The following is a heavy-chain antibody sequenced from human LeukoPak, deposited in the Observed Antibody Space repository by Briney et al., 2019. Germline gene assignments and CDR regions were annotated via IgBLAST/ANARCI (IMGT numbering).Heavy chain of an antibody. D-gene: IGHD6-13*01. CDR2: IYHSGST. V-gene: IGHV4-34*01. CDR3: AREIAASGPEYYFDY. J-gene: IGHJ4*02. CDR1: GGSFSGYY. Sequence: SETLSLTCAVYGGSFSGYYWNWIRQPPGKGLEWIGEIYHSGSTNYNPSLKSRVTISVDKSKNQFSLKLSSVTAADTAVYYCAREIAASGPEYYFDYWGQGTLVAVSS.